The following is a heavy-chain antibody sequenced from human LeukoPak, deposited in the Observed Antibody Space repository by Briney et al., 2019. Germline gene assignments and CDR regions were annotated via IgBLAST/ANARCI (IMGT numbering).Heavy chain of an antibody. D-gene: IGHD3-16*02. V-gene: IGHV4-34*01. Sequence: SETPSLTCAVYGGSFSGYYWSWIRQPPGKGLEWTGEINHSGSTNYNPSLKSRVTISVDTSKNQFSLKLSSVTAADTAVYYCARGILYDYVWGSYRSPRLDYWGQGTLVTVSS. J-gene: IGHJ4*02. CDR3: ARGILYDYVWGSYRSPRLDY. CDR2: INHSGST. CDR1: GGSFSGYY.